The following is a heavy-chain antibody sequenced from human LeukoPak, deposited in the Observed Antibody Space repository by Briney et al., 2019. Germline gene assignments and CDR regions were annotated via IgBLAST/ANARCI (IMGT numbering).Heavy chain of an antibody. CDR3: AKGGCRGTCNPLAY. CDR2: SGDSDGST. Sequence: GGSLRLSCAASGFTFSGSGMSWVRQAPGKGLEWISSSGDSDGSTYYADSLKGRFTISRDNSKNTLYPQMNSLRAEDAAVYYCAKGGCRGTCNPLAYWGQGALVTVSP. J-gene: IGHJ4*02. CDR1: GFTFSGSG. D-gene: IGHD2-15*01. V-gene: IGHV3-23*01.